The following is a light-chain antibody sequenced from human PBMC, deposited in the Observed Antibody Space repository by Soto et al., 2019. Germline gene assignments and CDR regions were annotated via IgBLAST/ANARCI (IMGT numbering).Light chain of an antibody. V-gene: IGLV1-40*01. CDR2: DNN. CDR3: QSYDSSLSALYV. J-gene: IGLJ1*01. Sequence: QSVLTQPTSVSGAPGQRVTISCTGSSSNIGAGYEVNWYQHLPGTAPKLLIYDNNNRPSGVPDRFSGSKSGTSASLAITGLQAEDEAEYYCQSYDSSLSALYVFGTGTKLTVL. CDR1: SSNIGAGYE.